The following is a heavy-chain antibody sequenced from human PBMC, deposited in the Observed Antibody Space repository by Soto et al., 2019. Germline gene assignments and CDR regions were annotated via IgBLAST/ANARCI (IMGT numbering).Heavy chain of an antibody. J-gene: IGHJ6*01. D-gene: IGHD3-10*01. V-gene: IGHV3-30*03. CDR1: GFTSSSYG. CDR2: ISYDGSNK. Sequence: GGTLRLSCAASGFTSSSYGMHWVRQAPGKGLEWVAVISYDGSNKYYADSVKCRFTISRDNSKNTLYLQMNSLRAEDTAVYYYPSAEASGSGSYYHIQDMDVWGPEAMVTVSS. CDR3: PSAEASGSGSYYHIQDMDV.